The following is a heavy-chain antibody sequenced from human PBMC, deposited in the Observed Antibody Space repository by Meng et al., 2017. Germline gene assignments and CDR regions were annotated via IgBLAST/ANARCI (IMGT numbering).Heavy chain of an antibody. CDR3: SGHVDY. Sequence: QVQLVELGGGVVQPGRSLRLSCAVSGFTFSSYAMHWVRQAPGKGLEWVAVISYDGSNKYYADSVKGRFTISRDNSKNTLYLQMNSLRAEDTAVYYCSGHVDYWGHGTLVTVSS. CDR1: GFTFSSYA. J-gene: IGHJ4*01. V-gene: IGHV3-30*01. CDR2: ISYDGSNK.